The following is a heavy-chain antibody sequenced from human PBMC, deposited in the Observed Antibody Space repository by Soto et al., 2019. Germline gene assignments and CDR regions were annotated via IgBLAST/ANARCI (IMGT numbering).Heavy chain of an antibody. Sequence: EVQLLESGGGLVQPGGSLRLSCAASGFTFSSSAMTWVRQAPGKGLEWVSTITSSSANIDYADSVKGRFTISRDNSKNTLYLQMNSLRAEDTAVYYCAKFPNWPERYFDLWGRGTLVTVSS. CDR2: ITSSSANI. CDR3: AKFPNWPERYFDL. CDR1: GFTFSSSA. J-gene: IGHJ2*01. V-gene: IGHV3-23*01. D-gene: IGHD1-1*01.